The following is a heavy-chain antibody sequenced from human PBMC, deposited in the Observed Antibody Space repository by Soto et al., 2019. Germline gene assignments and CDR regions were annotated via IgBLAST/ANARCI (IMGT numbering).Heavy chain of an antibody. Sequence: SETLSLTCTVSGGSISSYYWSWIRQPPGKGLEWIGYIYYSGSTNYNPSLKSRVTISVDTSKNQFSLKLSSVTAADTAVYYCARGITGSYYYYYYMDVWGKGTTVTVSS. CDR1: GGSISSYY. CDR3: ARGITGSYYYYYYMDV. J-gene: IGHJ6*03. D-gene: IGHD1-20*01. CDR2: IYYSGST. V-gene: IGHV4-59*01.